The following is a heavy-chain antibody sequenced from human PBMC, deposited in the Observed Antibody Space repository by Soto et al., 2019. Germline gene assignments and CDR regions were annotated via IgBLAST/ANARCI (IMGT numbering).Heavy chain of an antibody. V-gene: IGHV4-30-2*01. CDR3: ASRTDNGLDF. Sequence: QLQLQESGSRLVKPSQTLSLTCAVSGASLSSGGYSWSWIRQPPGKGLECIGYIYHSGSTYYNPSLKSRVSISLDKSKNQFSLRLSSVTAADTAVYYCASRTDNGLDFRGQGTLVTVSS. CDR1: GASLSSGGYS. D-gene: IGHD4-17*01. J-gene: IGHJ4*02. CDR2: IYHSGST.